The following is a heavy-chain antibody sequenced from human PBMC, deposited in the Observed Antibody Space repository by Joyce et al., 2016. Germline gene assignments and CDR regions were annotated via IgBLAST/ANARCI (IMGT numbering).Heavy chain of an antibody. CDR2: ISDTSYSI. CDR3: ARGGISYYYAMDV. J-gene: IGHJ6*02. CDR1: GSTFSTSS. V-gene: IGHV3-21*01. D-gene: IGHD3-16*01. Sequence: QLVESGGGVVKPGGSLRLSCEASGSTFSTSSMSWFRQAPGKGVEWVATISDTSYSICHAATVRGRFTVSRDNAKKTLYLQMNSLRAEDSAVFYCARGGISYYYAMDVWGQGTTVTVSS.